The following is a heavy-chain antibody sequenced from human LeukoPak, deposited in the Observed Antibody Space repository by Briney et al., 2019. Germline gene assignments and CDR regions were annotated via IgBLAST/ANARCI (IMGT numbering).Heavy chain of an antibody. CDR3: ARRPPEWEVDY. CDR2: IIPILGIA. CDR1: GGTFSSYT. D-gene: IGHD1-26*01. Sequence: GASVKVSCKASGGTFSSYTISWVRQAPGQGLEWMGRIIPILGIANYAQKFQGRATITADKSTSTAYMELSSLRSEDTAVYYCARRPPEWEVDYWGQGTLVTVSS. J-gene: IGHJ4*02. V-gene: IGHV1-69*02.